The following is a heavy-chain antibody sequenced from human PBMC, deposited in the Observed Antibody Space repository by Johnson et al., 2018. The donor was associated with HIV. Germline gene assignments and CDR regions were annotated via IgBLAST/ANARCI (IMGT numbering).Heavy chain of an antibody. D-gene: IGHD1-26*01. CDR1: GFTFSSYG. CDR3: ERYGSASGGGHDAFDI. CDR2: ISYDGSNK. V-gene: IGHV3-30*03. Sequence: VQLVESGGGVVQPGRSLRLSCAASGFTFSSYGMHWVRQAPGKGLEWVAVISYDGSNKYHADSVKGRFTISRDNSKNTLYLQMNILGAEDTAVYYCERYGSASGGGHDAFDIWGQGTIVTVSS. J-gene: IGHJ3*02.